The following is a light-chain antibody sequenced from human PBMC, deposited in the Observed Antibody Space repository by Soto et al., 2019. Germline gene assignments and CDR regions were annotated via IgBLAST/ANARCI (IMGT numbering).Light chain of an antibody. CDR2: EVS. J-gene: IGLJ3*02. V-gene: IGLV2-14*01. CDR3: SSYTTSSTGV. CDR1: SSDIGGYNY. Sequence: QSALTQPASVSGSPGQAITISCTGTSSDIGGYNYVSWYQQHPGKAPKLMIYEVSNRPPGVSNRFSGSKSDNTASLTISGLQPEDEAYYYCSSYTTSSTGVFGGGTKLTVL.